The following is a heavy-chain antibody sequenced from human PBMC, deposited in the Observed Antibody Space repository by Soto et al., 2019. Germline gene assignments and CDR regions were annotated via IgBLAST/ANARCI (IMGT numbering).Heavy chain of an antibody. CDR2: IYDSGST. J-gene: IGHJ4*02. Sequence: QVQLQESGRGLVKPSQTLSLTCTVSSGSISSGGYYWSWIRQHPGKGLEWIGYIYDSGSTYYNPSLKSRVTISVDTSKNQFSLKLSSVTAADTAVYYFARAKIAAAPSFFDYWGQGTLVTVSS. CDR3: ARAKIAAAPSFFDY. CDR1: SGSISSGGYY. D-gene: IGHD6-13*01. V-gene: IGHV4-31*03.